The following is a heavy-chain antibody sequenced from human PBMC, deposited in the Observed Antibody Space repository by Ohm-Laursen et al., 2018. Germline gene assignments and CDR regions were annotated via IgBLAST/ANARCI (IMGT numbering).Heavy chain of an antibody. V-gene: IGHV1-8*02. Sequence: GASVKVSCKASGYSFTAYYIHWVRQATGQGLEWMGGMNPNSGNTGYAQKFQGRVTMTRNTSISTAYMELSSLRSEDTAVYYCARRGTRLRYFDWLLYWWFDPWGQGTLVTVSS. CDR2: MNPNSGNT. CDR1: GYSFTAYY. D-gene: IGHD3-9*01. J-gene: IGHJ5*02. CDR3: ARRGTRLRYFDWLLYWWFDP.